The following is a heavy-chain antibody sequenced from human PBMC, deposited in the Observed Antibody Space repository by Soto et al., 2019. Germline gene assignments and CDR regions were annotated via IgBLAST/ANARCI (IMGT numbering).Heavy chain of an antibody. CDR1: GFTFSRHG. Sequence: PGGSLRLSCEASGFTFSRHGMHWVRQAPGKGLEWVASISSSSSYIYYADSVKGRFTISRDNAKNSLYLQMNSLRAEDTAVYYCARDPPIRQLPIDYWGQGTLVTVSS. J-gene: IGHJ4*02. D-gene: IGHD2-2*01. V-gene: IGHV3-21*01. CDR2: ISSSSSYI. CDR3: ARDPPIRQLPIDY.